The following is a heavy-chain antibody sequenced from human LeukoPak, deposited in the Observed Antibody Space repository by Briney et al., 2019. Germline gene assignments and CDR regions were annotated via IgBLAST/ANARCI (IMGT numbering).Heavy chain of an antibody. CDR1: GYTFTGYY. V-gene: IGHV1-2*02. CDR3: AKEFIRKVGVTPYLDY. D-gene: IGHD2-15*01. Sequence: ASVKVSCKASGYTFTGYYMHWVRQAPGQGLEWMGWINPNSGGTNYAQKFQGRVTMTRDTSISTAYMELSRLRSDDTAVYYCAKEFIRKVGVTPYLDYGGQEPLFPVS. CDR2: INPNSGGT. J-gene: IGHJ4*02.